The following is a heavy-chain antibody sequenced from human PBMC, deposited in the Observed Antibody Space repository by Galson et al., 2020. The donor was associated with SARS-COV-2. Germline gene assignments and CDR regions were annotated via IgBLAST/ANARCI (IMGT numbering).Heavy chain of an antibody. D-gene: IGHD4-17*01. V-gene: IGHV3-23*01. CDR1: GFTFNDYG. J-gene: IGHJ1*01. CDR3: ARSRRDYGDYGAIEYFQF. CDR2: VSGSGAFT. Sequence: GGSLRLSCAASGFTFNDYGISWVRQAPGKGLEWVSGVSGSGAFTYYTDSVKGRFTISRDSFKNTVSLQMTSLRADDTAIYYCARSRRDYGDYGAIEYFQFWGQGTLVTVSS.